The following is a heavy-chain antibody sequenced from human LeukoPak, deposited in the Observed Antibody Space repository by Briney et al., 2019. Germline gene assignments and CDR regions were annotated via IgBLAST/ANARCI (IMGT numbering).Heavy chain of an antibody. D-gene: IGHD6-13*01. CDR3: ARGRSSSSWYFGPPFDY. J-gene: IGHJ4*02. CDR1: GGSFSGYY. Sequence: PSETLSLTCAVYGGSFSGYYWSWIRQPPGKGLEWIGETNHSGSTNYNPSLKSRVTISVDTSKNQFSLKLSSVTAADTAVYYCARGRSSSSWYFGPPFDYWGQGTLVTVSS. V-gene: IGHV4-34*01. CDR2: TNHSGST.